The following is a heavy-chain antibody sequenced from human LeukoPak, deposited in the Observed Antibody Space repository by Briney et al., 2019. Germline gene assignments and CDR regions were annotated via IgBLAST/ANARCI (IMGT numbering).Heavy chain of an antibody. CDR1: GGSISSGSYY. D-gene: IGHD3-16*01. J-gene: IGHJ5*02. CDR2: IYTSGST. V-gene: IGHV4-61*02. CDR3: ARLRGIWFDP. Sequence: SETLSLTCTVSGGSISSGSYYWSWIRQPAGKGLEWIGRIYTSGSTNYNPSLKSRVTISVDTSKNQFSLKLSSVTAADTAVYYCARLRGIWFDPWGQGTLVTVSS.